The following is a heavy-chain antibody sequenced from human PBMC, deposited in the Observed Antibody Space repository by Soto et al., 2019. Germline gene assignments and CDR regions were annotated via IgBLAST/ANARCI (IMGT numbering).Heavy chain of an antibody. CDR1: GGSISSYY. Sequence: PSETLSLTCTVSGGSISSYYWSWIRQPPGKGLEWIGYIYYSGSTNYNPSLKSRVTISVDTSKNQFSLKLSSVTAADTAVYYCARVIGRGYSYGQQRIFDYRGQRTLVTVS. CDR2: IYYSGST. J-gene: IGHJ4*02. D-gene: IGHD5-18*01. V-gene: IGHV4-59*01. CDR3: ARVIGRGYSYGQQRIFDY.